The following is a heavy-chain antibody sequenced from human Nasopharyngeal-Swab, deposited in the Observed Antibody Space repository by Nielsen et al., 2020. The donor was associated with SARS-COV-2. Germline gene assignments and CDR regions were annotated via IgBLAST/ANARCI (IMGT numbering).Heavy chain of an antibody. V-gene: IGHV1-69*13. Sequence: SVKVSCKASGGSFSTYAFSWVRQAPGQGLEWMGGIIPSFSRGNYAQKFQDRVTITADEATSTAYMELSSLRSEDTAVYYCARVVHGGSWVFDYWGQGTLVTVSS. J-gene: IGHJ4*02. D-gene: IGHD2-15*01. CDR3: ARVVHGGSWVFDY. CDR1: GGSFSTYA. CDR2: IIPSFSRG.